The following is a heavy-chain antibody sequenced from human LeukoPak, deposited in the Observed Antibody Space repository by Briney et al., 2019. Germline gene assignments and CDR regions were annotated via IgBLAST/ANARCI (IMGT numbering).Heavy chain of an antibody. D-gene: IGHD6-13*01. Sequence: ESGPTLVKPTQTLTLTCTFSGFSLSTSGVGVGWIRQPPGKALEWLALTYWNDDKRYSPSLKSRLTITKDTSKNQVVLTMTNMDPVDTATYYCAHRVLFAAAGYNWFDPWGQGTLVTVSS. CDR2: TYWNDDK. J-gene: IGHJ5*02. CDR3: AHRVLFAAAGYNWFDP. CDR1: GFSLSTSGVG. V-gene: IGHV2-5*01.